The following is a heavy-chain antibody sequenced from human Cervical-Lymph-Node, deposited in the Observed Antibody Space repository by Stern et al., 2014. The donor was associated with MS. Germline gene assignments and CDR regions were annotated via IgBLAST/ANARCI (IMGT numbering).Heavy chain of an antibody. D-gene: IGHD2-21*01. CDR2: INPSGGST. CDR3: AREGAAAGTYFDF. V-gene: IGHV1-46*04. CDR1: GYTFTRYN. J-gene: IGHJ4*02. Sequence: QLVQSGVEVKKPGASVKVSCKASGYTFTRYNLHWVRQAPGQGLEWMGIINPSGGSTTYAQVLKGRVTMTSDTSTSTVYMELSSLRSEDTAVYYCAREGAAAGTYFDFWGQGTLVTVSS.